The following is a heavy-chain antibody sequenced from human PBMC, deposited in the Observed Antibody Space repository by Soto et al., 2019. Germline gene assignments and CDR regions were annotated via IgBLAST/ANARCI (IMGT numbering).Heavy chain of an antibody. J-gene: IGHJ4*02. V-gene: IGHV1-46*01. Sequence: QVRLVQSGAEVKKPGASVKVSCKASGYIFTNYYIHWVRQAPGQGLECMGIINPNGGSTNCAQEFQGRITLTRDTSTSTVYMALSSLTSEDTAVYYCARGLYSGDKWGQGTLVTVSS. CDR1: GYIFTNYY. D-gene: IGHD2-21*01. CDR2: INPNGGST. CDR3: ARGLYSGDK.